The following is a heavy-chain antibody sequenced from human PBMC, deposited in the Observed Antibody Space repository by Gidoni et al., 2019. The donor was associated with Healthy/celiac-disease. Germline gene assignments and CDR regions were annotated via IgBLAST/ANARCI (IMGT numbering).Heavy chain of an antibody. D-gene: IGHD3-10*01. Sequence: EVQLVESGGGLVQPGGSLSLSCAASGFTFSSYSMNWVRQAPGKGLEWVSYISSSSSTIYYADSVKGRFTISRDNAKNSLYLQMNSLRAEDTAVYYCARDLWFGELGIDYWGQGTLVTVSS. CDR3: ARDLWFGELGIDY. CDR1: GFTFSSYS. V-gene: IGHV3-48*01. CDR2: ISSSSSTI. J-gene: IGHJ4*02.